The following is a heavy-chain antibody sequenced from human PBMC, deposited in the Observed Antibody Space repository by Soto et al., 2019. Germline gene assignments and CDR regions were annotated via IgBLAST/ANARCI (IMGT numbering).Heavy chain of an antibody. D-gene: IGHD5-18*01. CDR3: ARGRGPRGYSYGAVDY. V-gene: IGHV1-8*01. Sequence: ASVKVSCKASGYTFTSYDINWVRQATGQGLEWMGWMNPNRGNTGYAQKFHGRVTMTRNTSISTAYMELSSLRSEDTAVYYCARGRGPRGYSYGAVDYWGQGTLVTVSS. J-gene: IGHJ4*02. CDR1: GYTFTSYD. CDR2: MNPNRGNT.